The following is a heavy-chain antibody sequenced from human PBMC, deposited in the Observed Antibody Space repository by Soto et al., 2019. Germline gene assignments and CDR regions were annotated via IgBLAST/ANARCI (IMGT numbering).Heavy chain of an antibody. J-gene: IGHJ5*02. Sequence: GSLRLSCAASGFAFSSYAMSWVRQAPGKGLEWVSAISGSGGSTYYADSVKGRFTISRDNSKNTLYLQMNSLRAEDTAVYYCAKDKQWLVRGNWFDPWGQGTLVTVSS. D-gene: IGHD6-19*01. CDR2: ISGSGGST. CDR1: GFAFSSYA. CDR3: AKDKQWLVRGNWFDP. V-gene: IGHV3-23*01.